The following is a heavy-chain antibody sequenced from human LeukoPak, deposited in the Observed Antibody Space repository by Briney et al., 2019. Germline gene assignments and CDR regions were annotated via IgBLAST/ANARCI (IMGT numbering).Heavy chain of an antibody. CDR3: AKSGSGTFRPFS. V-gene: IGHV3-23*01. CDR1: GFTFSSYA. Sequence: GGSLRLSCAASGFTFSSYAMSWVRQAPGKGLQWVSLISGSGYSTYYADSVKGRFTISRDDSNNMLSLQMNGLRADDTALYYCAKSGSGTFRPFSWGQGTLVTVSS. CDR2: ISGSGYST. J-gene: IGHJ5*02. D-gene: IGHD3-10*01.